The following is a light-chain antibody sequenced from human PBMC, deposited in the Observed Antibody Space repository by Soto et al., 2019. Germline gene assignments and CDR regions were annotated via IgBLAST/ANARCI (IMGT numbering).Light chain of an antibody. CDR1: SEHSSYA. Sequence: QLVLTQSPSASASLGASVKLTCTLSSEHSSYAIAWHQQQPEKGPRYLMKLNSDGSHSKGDGIPDRFSGSSSGAERYLTISSLQSEDEADYYCQTWGTGIRVFGGGTKLTVL. V-gene: IGLV4-69*01. CDR2: LNSDGSH. J-gene: IGLJ3*02. CDR3: QTWGTGIRV.